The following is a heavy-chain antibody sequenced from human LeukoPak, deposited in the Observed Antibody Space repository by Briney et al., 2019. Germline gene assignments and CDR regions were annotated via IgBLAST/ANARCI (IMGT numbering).Heavy chain of an antibody. CDR1: GGSISSGSHY. CDR3: ARWYYYDSTGYYYYFDY. CDR2: ISSSGST. V-gene: IGHV4-61*02. D-gene: IGHD3-22*01. Sequence: SETLSLTCTASGGSISSGSHYWSWIRQPAGKGLEWIGRISSSGSTNYNPSLKSRVTISVDTSKNQFSLKLNSVTAADTAVYYCARWYYYDSTGYYYYFDYWGQGTLVTVSS. J-gene: IGHJ4*02.